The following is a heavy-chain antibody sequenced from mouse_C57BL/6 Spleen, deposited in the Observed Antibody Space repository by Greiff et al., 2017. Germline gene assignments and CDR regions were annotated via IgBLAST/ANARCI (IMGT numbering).Heavy chain of an antibody. V-gene: IGHV1-64*01. D-gene: IGHD2-4*01. Sequence: QVQLQQSGAELVKPGASVKLSCKASGYTFTSYWMHWVKQRPGQGLEWIGMIHPNSGSTNYNEKFKSKATLTVDKSSTTAYMQLSSLTSEDSAVYYCARKGDYDYDRFAMDYWGQGASVTVSS. CDR2: IHPNSGST. CDR1: GYTFTSYW. CDR3: ARKGDYDYDRFAMDY. J-gene: IGHJ4*01.